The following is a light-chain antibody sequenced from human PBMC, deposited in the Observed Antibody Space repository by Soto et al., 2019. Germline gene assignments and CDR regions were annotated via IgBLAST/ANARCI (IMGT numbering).Light chain of an antibody. CDR3: QQTFHSPRT. CDR1: QSVISDF. V-gene: IGKV3-20*01. J-gene: IGKJ2*01. CDR2: DAS. Sequence: EIVLTQSPGTLSLSPGETASLSCRASQSVISDFLAWYQQTRGQPPRLLIYDASKRATGIPARFSGSGSGTAFTLTISTVEPEDSAVYYCQQTFHSPRTFGQGTRLEIK.